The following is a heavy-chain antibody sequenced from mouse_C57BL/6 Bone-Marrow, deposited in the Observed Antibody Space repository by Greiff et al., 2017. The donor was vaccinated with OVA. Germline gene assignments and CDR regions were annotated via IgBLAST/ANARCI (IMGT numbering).Heavy chain of an antibody. Sequence: EVKLVESGPELVKPGDSVKISCKASGYSFTGYFMNWVMQSHGKSLEWIGRINPYNGDTFYNQKFKGKATLTVDKSSSTAHMELRSLTSEDSAVYYCARNLLIYYGYDAWFAYWGQGTLVTVSA. V-gene: IGHV1-20*01. D-gene: IGHD2-2*01. CDR3: ARNLLIYYGYDAWFAY. CDR1: GYSFTGYF. J-gene: IGHJ3*01. CDR2: INPYNGDT.